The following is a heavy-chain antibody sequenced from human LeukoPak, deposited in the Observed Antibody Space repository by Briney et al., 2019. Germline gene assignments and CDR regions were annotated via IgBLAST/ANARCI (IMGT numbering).Heavy chain of an antibody. CDR1: GLTFINFG. D-gene: IGHD6-19*01. Sequence: GGTLRLSCAASGLTFINFGMTWVRQAPGKGLEWVSAISGSAVITFYADSAKGRFTISRDNSKNTLYLQMNSLRDEDTAVYYCAKDHLPGIVVADRDYWGQGTLVTVSS. V-gene: IGHV3-23*01. CDR2: ISGSAVIT. J-gene: IGHJ4*02. CDR3: AKDHLPGIVVADRDY.